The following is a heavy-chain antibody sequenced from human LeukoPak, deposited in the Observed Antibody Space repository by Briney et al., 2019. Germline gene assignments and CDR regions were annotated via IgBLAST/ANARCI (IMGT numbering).Heavy chain of an antibody. Sequence: SETLSLTCTVSGGSISSYYWSWIRQPPGKGLEWIGYIYYSGSTNYNPSLKSRVTISVDTSKNQFSLELSSVTAADTAVYYCARDGYSGSYYFDYWGQGTLVTVSS. CDR1: GGSISSYY. D-gene: IGHD1-26*01. J-gene: IGHJ4*02. CDR2: IYYSGST. CDR3: ARDGYSGSYYFDY. V-gene: IGHV4-59*01.